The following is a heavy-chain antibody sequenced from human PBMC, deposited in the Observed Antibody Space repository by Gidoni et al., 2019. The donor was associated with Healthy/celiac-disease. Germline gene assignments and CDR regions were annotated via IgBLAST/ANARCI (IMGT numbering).Heavy chain of an antibody. D-gene: IGHD3-22*01. CDR2: IYYSGST. J-gene: IGHJ5*02. V-gene: IGHV4-59*08. CDR1: CGSIRSQH. Sequence: HVQLQESGPGLVKPSATLSLTCPVSCGSIRSQHWSWIRQPPGKGLEWIGYIYYSGSTNYNPSLKSRVTISVDTAKKQVSLKLSSVTAADTAVYYCARQVDYYDSSGYFNWFDPWGQGTLVTVSS. CDR3: ARQVDYYDSSGYFNWFDP.